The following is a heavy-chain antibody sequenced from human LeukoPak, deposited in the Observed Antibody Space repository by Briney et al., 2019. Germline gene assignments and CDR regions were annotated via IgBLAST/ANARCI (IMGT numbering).Heavy chain of an antibody. CDR3: ARADTVSFDY. J-gene: IGHJ4*02. D-gene: IGHD4-17*01. V-gene: IGHV1-2*02. CDR2: INPKSGAT. CDR1: GYTFDENY. Sequence: ASVKVSCKASGYTFDENYIHWVRQAPGQGPEWMGWINPKSGATDSAQKFQGRLTMTRDTSIATASMDLSGLRSDDTAVYYCARADTVSFDYWGQGTLVTVSS.